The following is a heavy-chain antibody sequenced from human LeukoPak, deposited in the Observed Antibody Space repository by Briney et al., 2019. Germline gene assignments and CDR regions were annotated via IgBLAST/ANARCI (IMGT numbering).Heavy chain of an antibody. CDR2: IIPIFGTA. CDR1: GGTFSSYA. V-gene: IGHV1-69*13. D-gene: IGHD2-21*02. J-gene: IGHJ6*02. Sequence: SVKVSCKASGGTFSSYAISWVRQAPGQGLEWMGGIIPIFGTANYAQKFQGRVTITADESTSTAYMELSSLRSEDTAVYYCARSRRMGGGDPRDYGMDVWGQGTTVTVSS. CDR3: ARSRRMGGGDPRDYGMDV.